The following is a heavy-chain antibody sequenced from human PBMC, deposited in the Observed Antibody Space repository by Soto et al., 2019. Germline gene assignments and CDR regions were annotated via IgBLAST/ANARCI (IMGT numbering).Heavy chain of an antibody. Sequence: SETLSLTCAVYGGSFSGYYWSWIRQPPGKGLEWIGEINHSGSTNYNPSLKSRVTISVDTSKNQFSLKLSSVTAADTAVYYCACWGVAGYFDYWGQGTLVTVSS. CDR3: ACWGVAGYFDY. D-gene: IGHD6-19*01. J-gene: IGHJ4*02. CDR1: GGSFSGYY. V-gene: IGHV4-34*01. CDR2: INHSGST.